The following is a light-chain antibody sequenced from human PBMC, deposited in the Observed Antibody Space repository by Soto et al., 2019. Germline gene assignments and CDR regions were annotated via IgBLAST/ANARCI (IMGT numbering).Light chain of an antibody. Sequence: TQPASESEASRQAVTISCIVPSSKLGGYHVVCCYQLQPGKAPKVLFYEGINRPSGVSDRFSCSPSVRTASLTISGPQAENEAEYYCCSYGGATTYVFRSGTKVTVL. CDR1: SSKLGGYHV. J-gene: IGLJ1*01. CDR2: EGI. V-gene: IGLV2-23*01. CDR3: CSYGGATTYV.